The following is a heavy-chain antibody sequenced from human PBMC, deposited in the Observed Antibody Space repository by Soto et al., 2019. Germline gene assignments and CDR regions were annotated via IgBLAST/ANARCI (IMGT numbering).Heavy chain of an antibody. J-gene: IGHJ4*02. Sequence: SETLSLTCTVSGGSISSSSYYWGWIRQPPGKGLEWIGSIYYSGSTYYNPSLKSRVTISVDTSKNQFSLKLSSVTAADTAVYYCARPGYGSGSTTAFDYWGQGTLVTVSS. CDR1: GGSISSSSYY. V-gene: IGHV4-39*01. D-gene: IGHD3-10*01. CDR2: IYYSGST. CDR3: ARPGYGSGSTTAFDY.